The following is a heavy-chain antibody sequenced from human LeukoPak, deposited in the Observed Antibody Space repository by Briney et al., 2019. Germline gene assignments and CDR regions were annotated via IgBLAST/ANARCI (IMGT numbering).Heavy chain of an antibody. CDR1: GFTFSSYE. CDR3: ARGKWGLLRGAFDI. V-gene: IGHV3-48*03. J-gene: IGHJ3*02. CDR2: ISSSGSTI. Sequence: GGSLRLSCAASGFTFSSYEMNWVRQAPGKGLEWVSYISSSGSTIYYADSVKGRFTISRDNAKNSLYLQMNSLRAEDTAVYYCARGKWGLLRGAFDIWGQGTMVTVSS. D-gene: IGHD1-26*01.